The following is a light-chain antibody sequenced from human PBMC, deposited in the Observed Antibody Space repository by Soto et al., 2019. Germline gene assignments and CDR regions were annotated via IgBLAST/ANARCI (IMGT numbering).Light chain of an antibody. CDR1: QGISSY. Sequence: DIQLTQSPSFLSASVGDRVTITCRASQGISSYLAWYQQKPGKAPKLLIYAASTLQSGVPLRFSGRGSGKTFTLHISSLQPEDFATYYCQQLLSYPITFGQGTRLEIK. CDR3: QQLLSYPIT. V-gene: IGKV1-9*01. CDR2: AAS. J-gene: IGKJ5*01.